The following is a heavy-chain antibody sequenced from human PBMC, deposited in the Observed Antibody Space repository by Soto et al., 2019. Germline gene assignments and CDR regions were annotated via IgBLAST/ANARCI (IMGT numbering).Heavy chain of an antibody. CDR1: GYPFTSYG. D-gene: IGHD2-21*02. Sequence: XSVKVACNASGYPFTSYGISWVRQAPGQGLEWMGWISAYNGNTNYAQKLQGRVTMTTDTSTSTAYMELRSLRSDDTAVYYCARTRGVVTAILDAFDIWGQGTMVTVSS. V-gene: IGHV1-18*04. J-gene: IGHJ3*02. CDR2: ISAYNGNT. CDR3: ARTRGVVTAILDAFDI.